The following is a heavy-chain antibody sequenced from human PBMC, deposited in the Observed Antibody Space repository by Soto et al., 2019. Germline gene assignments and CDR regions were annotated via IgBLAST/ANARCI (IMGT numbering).Heavy chain of an antibody. CDR3: ARKWLNFFGSGLAFDK. CDR1: GYTFTGYY. CDR2: INPNSGGT. J-gene: IGHJ4*02. Sequence: ASVKVSCKASGYTFTGYYMHWVRQAPGQGLEWMGWINPNSGGTNYAQKFQGWVTMTRDTSISTAYMELSRLRSDDTAVYYCARKWLNFFGSGLAFDKGGEEPLVT. D-gene: IGHD3-3*01. V-gene: IGHV1-2*04.